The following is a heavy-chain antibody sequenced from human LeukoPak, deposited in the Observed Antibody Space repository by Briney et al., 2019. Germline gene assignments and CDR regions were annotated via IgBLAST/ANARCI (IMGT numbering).Heavy chain of an antibody. J-gene: IGHJ5*02. CDR2: INPSGGST. V-gene: IGHV1-46*03. D-gene: IGHD6-13*01. CDR3: ARDVAAAGTDNWFDP. CDR1: GYTFTSYY. Sequence: ASVKVSCKASGYTFTSYYMHWVRQAPGQGLECMGIINPSGGSTSYAQKFQGRVTVTRDMSTSTVYMELSSLRSDDTAVYYCARDVAAAGTDNWFDPWGQGTLVTVSS.